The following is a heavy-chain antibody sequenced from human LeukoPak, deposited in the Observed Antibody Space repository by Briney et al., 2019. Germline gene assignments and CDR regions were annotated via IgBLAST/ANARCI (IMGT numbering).Heavy chain of an antibody. CDR1: GYTFTSYG. CDR2: ISAYNGNT. Sequence: ASVKVSCKASGYTFTSYGISWVRQAPGHGLEWMGWISAYNGNTNYAQKLQGRVTMTTDTSTSTAYMELRSLRSDDTAVYYCARDVPGRSQTNDWGQGTLVTVSS. D-gene: IGHD1-14*01. V-gene: IGHV1-18*01. CDR3: ARDVPGRSQTND. J-gene: IGHJ4*02.